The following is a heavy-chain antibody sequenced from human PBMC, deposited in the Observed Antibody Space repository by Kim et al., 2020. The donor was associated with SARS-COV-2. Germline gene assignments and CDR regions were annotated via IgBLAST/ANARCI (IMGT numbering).Heavy chain of an antibody. CDR2: IIPIFGTA. V-gene: IGHV1-69*13. Sequence: SVKVSCKASGGTFSSYAISWVRQAPGQGLEWMGGIIPIFGTANYAQKFQGRVTITADESTSTAYMELSSLRSEDTAVYYCARAPRTTTRIKVVLSSSWYSSPRGMDVWGQGTTVTVSS. CDR1: GGTFSSYA. D-gene: IGHD6-13*01. CDR3: ARAPRTTTRIKVVLSSSWYSSPRGMDV. J-gene: IGHJ6*02.